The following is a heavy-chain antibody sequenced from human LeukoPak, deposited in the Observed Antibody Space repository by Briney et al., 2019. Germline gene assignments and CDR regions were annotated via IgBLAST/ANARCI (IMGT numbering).Heavy chain of an antibody. V-gene: IGHV3-53*01. CDR2: IYSGGST. J-gene: IGHJ6*02. CDR3: SKGSLQETSAYYGMDV. CDR1: GFSVSSNY. Sequence: GGSLRLSCAASGFSVSSNYMSWVRQAPGRGLEWVSVIYSGGSTYYADSVKGRFTISRDNSKNTLYLQMNSLRAEDTAVYYCSKGSLQETSAYYGMDVWGQGTTVTVSS. D-gene: IGHD4-11*01.